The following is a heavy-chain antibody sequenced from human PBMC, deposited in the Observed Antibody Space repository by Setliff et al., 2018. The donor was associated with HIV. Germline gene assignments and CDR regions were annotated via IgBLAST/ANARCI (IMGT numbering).Heavy chain of an antibody. CDR2: MHHSGST. D-gene: IGHD1-7*01. CDR1: GDSITSNSYY. Sequence: KASETLSLTCTVSGDSITSNSYYWGWIRQSPGKGLEWIGTMHHSGSTYHNPSLESRVTISVDKSKNQFSLKLNSVTAADTAVYYCARHGTWNSQRFHFDYWGQGTPVTVSS. V-gene: IGHV4-39*01. J-gene: IGHJ4*02. CDR3: ARHGTWNSQRFHFDY.